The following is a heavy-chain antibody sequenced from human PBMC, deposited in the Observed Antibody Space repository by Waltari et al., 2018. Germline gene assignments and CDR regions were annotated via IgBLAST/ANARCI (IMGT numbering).Heavy chain of an antibody. J-gene: IGHJ2*01. V-gene: IGHV1-69*05. D-gene: IGHD3-16*01. Sequence: QVQLVQSGAEVKKPGSSVKVSCNISGGTFNDYGAHWVRQAPGQGLEWLGGIIPISGTVNYAQKFQGRVTITTDASTTTTYMVRSNLRSEDTALYYCVSPPKFGGVLKDRWYFDLWGLGTLVTVS. CDR2: IIPISGTV. CDR1: GGTFNDYG. CDR3: VSPPKFGGVLKDRWYFDL.